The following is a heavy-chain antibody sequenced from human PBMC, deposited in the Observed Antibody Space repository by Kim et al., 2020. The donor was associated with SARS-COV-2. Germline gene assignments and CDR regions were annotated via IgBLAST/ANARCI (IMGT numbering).Heavy chain of an antibody. CDR3: ARVVPGRWGYFDY. Sequence: GGSLRLSCAASGFTFSSYGMHWVRQAPGKGLEWVAVIWYDGSNKYYADSVKGRFTISRDNSKNTLYLQMNSLRAEDTAVYYCARVVPGRWGYFDYWGEGTPVTVSS. CDR1: GFTFSSYG. CDR2: IWYDGSNK. J-gene: IGHJ4*02. V-gene: IGHV3-33*01. D-gene: IGHD3-16*01.